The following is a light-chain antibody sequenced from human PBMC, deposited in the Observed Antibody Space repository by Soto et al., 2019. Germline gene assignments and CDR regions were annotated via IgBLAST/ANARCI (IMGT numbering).Light chain of an antibody. V-gene: IGLV1-44*01. CDR2: SNN. CDR3: AAWDDSLNAWL. CDR1: SSNIGRNA. Sequence: QSALTQPPSASGTPGQRVTISCSGASSNIGRNALIWYQQLPGTTPQVVIYSNNQRPSRVPDRFSASKSGTSASLAINGLQSEDEADYYCAAWDDSLNAWLFGGGTKLTVL. J-gene: IGLJ3*02.